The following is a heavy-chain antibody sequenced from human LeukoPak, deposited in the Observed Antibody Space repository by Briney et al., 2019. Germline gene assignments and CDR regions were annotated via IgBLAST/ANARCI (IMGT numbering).Heavy chain of an antibody. Sequence: SETLSLTCTVSGGSISSYYWSWIRQPPGKGLEWIGSIYHSGSTYYNPSLKSRVTISVDTSKNQFSLKLSSVTAADTAVYYCARDFGGYSYGYVIGPYYYGMDVWGQGTTVTVSS. CDR1: GGSISSYY. CDR3: ARDFGGYSYGYVIGPYYYGMDV. V-gene: IGHV4-38-2*02. CDR2: IYHSGST. D-gene: IGHD5-18*01. J-gene: IGHJ6*02.